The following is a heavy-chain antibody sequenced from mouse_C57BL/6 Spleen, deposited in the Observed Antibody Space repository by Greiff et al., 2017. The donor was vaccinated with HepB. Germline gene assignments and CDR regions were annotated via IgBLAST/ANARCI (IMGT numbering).Heavy chain of an antibody. Sequence: VQLQQSGAELVRPGASVTLSCKASGYTFTDYEMHWVKQTPVHGLEWIGAIDPETGGTAYNQKFKGKAILTADKSSSTAYMELRSLTSEDSAVYYCTSLIRGYFDVWGTGTTVTVSS. J-gene: IGHJ1*03. CDR2: IDPETGGT. V-gene: IGHV1-15*01. CDR3: TSLIRGYFDV. CDR1: GYTFTDYE.